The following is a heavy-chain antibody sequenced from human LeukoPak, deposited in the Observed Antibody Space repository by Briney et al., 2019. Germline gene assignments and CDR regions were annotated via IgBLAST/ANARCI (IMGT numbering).Heavy chain of an antibody. V-gene: IGHV4-59*08. CDR2: ISNSGST. CDR1: GGSINSYY. D-gene: IGHD5-24*01. Sequence: SETLSLTCTVSGGSINSYYWSWIRQPPGKGLEWIGYISNSGSTNYNPSLNSRVTISLDTSKSQVSLKLSSVTAADTAVYYCASLEMATITFDYWGQGTLVTVSS. CDR3: ASLEMATITFDY. J-gene: IGHJ4*02.